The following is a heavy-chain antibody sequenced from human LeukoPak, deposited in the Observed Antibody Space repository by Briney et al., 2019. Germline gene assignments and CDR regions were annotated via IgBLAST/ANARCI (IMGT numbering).Heavy chain of an antibody. CDR2: IIPIFGTA. V-gene: IGHV1-69*13. CDR3: ATVYGFYVGGHDAFDI. J-gene: IGHJ3*02. Sequence: GASVKVSCKASGGTFSSYAISWVRQAPGQGLEWMGGIIPIFGTANYAQKFQGRVTITADESTSTAYMELSSLRSEDTAVYYCATVYGFYVGGHDAFDIWGQGTMVTVSS. CDR1: GGTFSSYA. D-gene: IGHD2-8*01.